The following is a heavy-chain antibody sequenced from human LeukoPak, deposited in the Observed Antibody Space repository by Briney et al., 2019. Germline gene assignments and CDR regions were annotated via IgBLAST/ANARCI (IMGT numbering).Heavy chain of an antibody. CDR2: ISGNGGST. CDR3: VKASPYGGASS. CDR1: GFTFSSYA. V-gene: IGHV3-23*01. J-gene: IGHJ5*02. Sequence: GGSLRLSCAASGFTFSSYAMSWVRQAPWKGLEWVSAISGNGGSTFYADSVKGRFTISRDNSKNTLFLQLDSLRAEDTAVYYCVKASPYGGASSWGQGTLVTVSP. D-gene: IGHD4-23*01.